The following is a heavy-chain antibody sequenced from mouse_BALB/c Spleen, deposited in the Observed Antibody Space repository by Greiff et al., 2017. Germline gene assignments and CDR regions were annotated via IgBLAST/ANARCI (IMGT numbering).Heavy chain of an antibody. CDR2: INSNGGST. J-gene: IGHJ3*01. Sequence: DVKLVESGGGLVQPGGSLKLSCAASGFTFSSYGMSWVRQTPDKRLELVATINSNGGSTYYPDSVKGRFTISRDNAKNTLYLQMSSLKSEDTAMYYCASSTWFAYWGQGTLVTVSA. CDR3: ASSTWFAY. V-gene: IGHV5-6-3*01. CDR1: GFTFSSYG.